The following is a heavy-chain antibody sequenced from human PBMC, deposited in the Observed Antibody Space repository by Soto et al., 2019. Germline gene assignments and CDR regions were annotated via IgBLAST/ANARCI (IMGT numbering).Heavy chain of an antibody. CDR1: GFTFSSYA. V-gene: IGHV3-23*01. D-gene: IGHD2-15*01. Sequence: HPGGSLRLSCAASGFTFSSYAMSWVRQAPGKGLEWVSAISGSGGSTYYADSVKGRFTISRDNSKNTLYLQMNSLRAEDTAVYYCAKDDFSSGGSCYSYWGQGTLVTVSS. CDR3: AKDDFSSGGSCYSY. J-gene: IGHJ4*02. CDR2: ISGSGGST.